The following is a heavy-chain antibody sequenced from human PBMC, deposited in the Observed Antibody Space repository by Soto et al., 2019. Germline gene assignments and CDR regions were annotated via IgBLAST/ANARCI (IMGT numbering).Heavy chain of an antibody. Sequence: QVHLVQSGAEVKKPGASVRLSCKASGYTFTSYAMHWVRQAPGQSLEWMGWINPGNGNTKYSQKLEGRVTITRDTAATTAYMELIRLTSEDTAVYYCARGFRGLSAVIVCYSGMDVWGQGTTVTVSS. CDR2: INPGNGNT. CDR1: GYTFTSYA. J-gene: IGHJ6*02. V-gene: IGHV1-3*01. CDR3: ARGFRGLSAVIVCYSGMDV. D-gene: IGHD3-16*02.